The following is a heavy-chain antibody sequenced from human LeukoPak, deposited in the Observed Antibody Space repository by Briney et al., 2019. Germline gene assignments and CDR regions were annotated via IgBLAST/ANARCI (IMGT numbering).Heavy chain of an antibody. CDR2: INPNSGGT. CDR3: ARDPRYSSSSPYYFDY. Sequence: ASVKVSCEASGYTFTDYYMHWVRQAPGQGLEWMGWINPNSGGTNYAQKFQGRVTMTRDTSISTAYMELSRLRSDDTAVYYCARDPRYSSSSPYYFDYWGQGTLVTVSS. CDR1: GYTFTDYY. V-gene: IGHV1-2*02. J-gene: IGHJ4*02. D-gene: IGHD6-6*01.